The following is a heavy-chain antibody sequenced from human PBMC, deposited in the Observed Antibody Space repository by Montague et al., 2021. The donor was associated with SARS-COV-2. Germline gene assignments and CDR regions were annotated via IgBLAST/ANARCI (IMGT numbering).Heavy chain of an antibody. D-gene: IGHD2-2*01. Sequence: LSCASSGFSVGDHAMYWVRQGPGKGLEWVAGISWNSASKGHADAVKGRFTISKDISKNSLLLTMNSLRVEDTALYYCIRETCSGANCFLDYWGQGTLVTVSS. J-gene: IGHJ4*02. CDR1: GFSVGDHA. CDR3: IRETCSGANCFLDY. V-gene: IGHV3-9*01. CDR2: ISWNSASK.